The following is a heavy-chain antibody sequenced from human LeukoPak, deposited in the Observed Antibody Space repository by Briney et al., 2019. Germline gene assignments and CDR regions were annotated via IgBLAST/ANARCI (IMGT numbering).Heavy chain of an antibody. J-gene: IGHJ4*02. CDR1: GFTFSSYA. D-gene: IGHD5-12*01. V-gene: IGHV3-64*03. CDR3: VRDYESDY. Sequence: GGSLRLSCSASGFTFSSYAMHWVRQAPGKGLEYVSLISSNGGSTYYADFVKGRFTLSRDNSKNTLYLQMSSLRTEDTAVYYCVRDYESDYWGQGTLVTVSS. CDR2: ISSNGGST.